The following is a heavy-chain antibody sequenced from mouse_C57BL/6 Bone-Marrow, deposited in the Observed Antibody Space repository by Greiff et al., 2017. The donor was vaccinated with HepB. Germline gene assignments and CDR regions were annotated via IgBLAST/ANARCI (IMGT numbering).Heavy chain of an antibody. Sequence: VQLQQPGAELVMPGASVKLSCKASGYTFTSYWMHWVKQRPGQGLEWIGEIDPSDSYTNYNQKFKGKSTLTVDKSSSTAYMQDSSLTTEDSAVYYCARGDYYGSSSFAYWGKGTLVTVSA. V-gene: IGHV1-69*01. CDR1: GYTFTSYW. CDR2: IDPSDSYT. D-gene: IGHD1-1*01. J-gene: IGHJ3*01. CDR3: ARGDYYGSSSFAY.